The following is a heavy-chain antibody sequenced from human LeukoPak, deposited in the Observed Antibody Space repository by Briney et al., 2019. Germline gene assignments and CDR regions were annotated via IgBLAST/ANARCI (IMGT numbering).Heavy chain of an antibody. CDR3: ATGTPVDTVNDY. J-gene: IGHJ4*02. CDR2: ISGSGGST. V-gene: IGHV3-23*01. Sequence: GGSLRLSCAASGFTFSSYAMSWVRQAPGKGLEWVSAISGSGGSTYYADSVKGRFTISRDNSKNTLYLQMSSLRAEDTAVYYCATGTPVDTVNDYWGQGTLVTVSS. CDR1: GFTFSSYA. D-gene: IGHD5-18*01.